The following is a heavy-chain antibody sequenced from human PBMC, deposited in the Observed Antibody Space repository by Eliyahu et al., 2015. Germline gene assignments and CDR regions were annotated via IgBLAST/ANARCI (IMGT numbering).Heavy chain of an antibody. CDR1: GFXFSSYA. Sequence: EVQLLESGGGLVQPGGSLRLSCAASGFXFSSYAMSWVRQAPGKGLEWVSAISGSGGSTYYADSVKGRFTISRDNSKNTLYLQMNSLRAEDTAVYYCAKGLGLVTRSSPFDYWGQGTLVTVSS. V-gene: IGHV3-23*01. J-gene: IGHJ4*02. D-gene: IGHD4-23*01. CDR3: AKGLGLVTRSSPFDY. CDR2: ISGSGGST.